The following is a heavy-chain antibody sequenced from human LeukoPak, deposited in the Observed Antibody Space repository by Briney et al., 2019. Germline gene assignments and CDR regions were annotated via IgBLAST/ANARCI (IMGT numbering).Heavy chain of an antibody. Sequence: ASVKVSCKASGGTFSSYAISWVRQAPGQGLEWMGRIIPILGIANYAQNFQGRVTITADKSTSTAYMELNSLRSEDTAVYYCARPRYCSSTSCYPRAPGKAAENYYYYGMDVWGQGTTVTVSS. CDR3: ARPRYCSSTSCYPRAPGKAAENYYYYGMDV. J-gene: IGHJ6*02. D-gene: IGHD2-2*01. CDR2: IIPILGIA. CDR1: GGTFSSYA. V-gene: IGHV1-69*04.